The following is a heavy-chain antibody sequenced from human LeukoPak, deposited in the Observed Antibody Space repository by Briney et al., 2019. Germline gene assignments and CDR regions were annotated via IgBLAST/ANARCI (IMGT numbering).Heavy chain of an antibody. J-gene: IGHJ3*02. D-gene: IGHD6-19*01. V-gene: IGHV4-30-4*01. CDR2: IYYSGST. Sequence: PSQTLSLTCTVSGGSISSGDYYWSWIRQPPGKGLEWIGYIYYSGSTYYNPSLESRVTISVDTSKNQFSLKLSSVTAADTAVYHCAREQAVAGIAEAFDIWGQGTMVTVSS. CDR3: AREQAVAGIAEAFDI. CDR1: GGSISSGDYY.